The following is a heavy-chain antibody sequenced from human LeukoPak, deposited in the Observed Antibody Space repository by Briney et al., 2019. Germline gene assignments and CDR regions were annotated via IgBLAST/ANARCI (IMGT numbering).Heavy chain of an antibody. J-gene: IGHJ4*02. Sequence: APVKVSCKASGYTFTDYYFHWVRQAPGQGLEWMGRINPNNGDTNYAQKFQGRVTMTRDTSISTAYMELSRLGSDDTAVYYCARELVGAEFDYWGQGSLVTVSS. V-gene: IGHV1-2*06. CDR2: INPNNGDT. D-gene: IGHD1-26*01. CDR3: ARELVGAEFDY. CDR1: GYTFTDYY.